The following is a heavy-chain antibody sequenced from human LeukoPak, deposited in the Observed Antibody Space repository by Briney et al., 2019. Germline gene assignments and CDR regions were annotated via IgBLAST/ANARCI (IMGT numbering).Heavy chain of an antibody. CDR3: TRGSSSNSWYFDY. Sequence: SQTLSLTCAISGDSVSSNSAAWNWIRQSPSRGLEWLGRTYYRSKWYHDYAVSVKSRITVNPDTSKNQFSLQLNSVTPEDTAVYYCTRGSSSNSWYFDYWGQGALVTVSS. CDR1: GDSVSSNSAA. D-gene: IGHD6-13*01. CDR2: TYYRSKWYH. V-gene: IGHV6-1*01. J-gene: IGHJ4*02.